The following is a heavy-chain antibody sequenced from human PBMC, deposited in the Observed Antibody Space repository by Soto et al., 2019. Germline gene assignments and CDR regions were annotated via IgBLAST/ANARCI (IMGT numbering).Heavy chain of an antibody. D-gene: IGHD2-2*01. V-gene: IGHV4-39*01. CDR2: IYSSGST. Sequence: SETLSLTCTVSGASMRNSDYYWTWIRQHPGKGLEWIGYIYSSGSTYYNPSLNSRVTVSVDTSKNQFSLKVTSVTAADTAVYYCARLYGYCIRNSCHGHYAMDVWGQGTTVTVSS. CDR1: GASMRNSDYY. CDR3: ARLYGYCIRNSCHGHYAMDV. J-gene: IGHJ6*02.